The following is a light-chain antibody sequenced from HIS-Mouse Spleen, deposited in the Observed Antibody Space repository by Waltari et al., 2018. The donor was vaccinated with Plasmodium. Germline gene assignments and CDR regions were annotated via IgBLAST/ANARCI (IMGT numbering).Light chain of an antibody. CDR2: QDS. CDR3: QAWDSSTDYV. V-gene: IGLV3-1*01. Sequence: SYELTQPPSVSVSPGQKARITCPGDKLGDKYACWYQQKPGQSPLLVIYQDSKRPSGIPERFSGSNSGNTATLTISGTQAMDEADYYCQAWDSSTDYVFGTGTKVTVL. CDR1: KLGDKY. J-gene: IGLJ1*01.